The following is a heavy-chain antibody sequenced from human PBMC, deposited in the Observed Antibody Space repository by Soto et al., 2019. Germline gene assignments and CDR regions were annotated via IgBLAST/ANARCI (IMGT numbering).Heavy chain of an antibody. CDR2: INHSGST. Sequence: SETLSLTCAVYGGSFSGYYWSWIRQPPGKGLEWIGEINHSGSTNYNPSLKSRVTISVDTSKNQFSLKLSSVTAADTAVYYCARRRRYNWNSYYMDVXGKGTTVTVSS. D-gene: IGHD1-7*01. CDR1: GGSFSGYY. V-gene: IGHV4-34*01. J-gene: IGHJ6*03. CDR3: ARRRRYNWNSYYMDV.